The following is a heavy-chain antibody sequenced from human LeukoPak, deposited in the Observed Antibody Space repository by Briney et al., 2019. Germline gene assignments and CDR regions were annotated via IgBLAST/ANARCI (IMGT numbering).Heavy chain of an antibody. V-gene: IGHV3-11*04. CDR3: AREEYCSSTSCPIDY. D-gene: IGHD2-2*01. Sequence: GGSLRLSCAASGFTFSDYYMSWIRQAPGKGLEWVSYISSSGSTIYYADSVKGRFTISRDNAKNSLYLQMNSLRAEDTAVYYCAREEYCSSTSCPIDYWGQGTLVTVSS. J-gene: IGHJ4*02. CDR1: GFTFSDYY. CDR2: ISSSGSTI.